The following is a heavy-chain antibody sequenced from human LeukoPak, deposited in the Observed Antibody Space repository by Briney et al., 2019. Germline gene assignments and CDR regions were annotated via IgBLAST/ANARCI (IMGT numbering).Heavy chain of an antibody. CDR1: GYTFTGYY. J-gene: IGHJ4*02. V-gene: IGHV1-2*02. D-gene: IGHD6-19*01. CDR2: INPNSGGT. Sequence: ASVKVSCKASGYTFTGYYMHWVRQAPGQGLEWMGWINPNSGGTNYAQKFQGRVTMTRDTSISTAYMELSRLRPDDTAVYYCASSVAGIHSLDYWGQGTLVTVSS. CDR3: ASSVAGIHSLDY.